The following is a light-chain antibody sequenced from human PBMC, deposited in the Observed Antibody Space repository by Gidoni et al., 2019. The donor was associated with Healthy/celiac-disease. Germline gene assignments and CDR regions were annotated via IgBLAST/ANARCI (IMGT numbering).Light chain of an antibody. J-gene: IGKJ2*02. CDR3: QQSYSTSCT. CDR1: QSISSY. CDR2: AAS. V-gene: IGKV1-39*01. Sequence: DIQMTQSPSSLSASVGDRVTTTCRASQSISSYLNWYQQKPGKAPKLLIYAASSLQSGVPSRFSGSGSGTDFTLTISSRQPEDFATYYCQQSYSTSCTFGQGTKLEIK.